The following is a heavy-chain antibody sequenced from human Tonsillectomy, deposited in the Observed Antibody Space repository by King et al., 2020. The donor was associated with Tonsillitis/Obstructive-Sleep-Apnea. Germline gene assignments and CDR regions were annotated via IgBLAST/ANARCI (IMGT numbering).Heavy chain of an antibody. CDR3: AADYYGSGSYSGMDV. D-gene: IGHD3-10*01. CDR2: IYYSGST. J-gene: IGHJ6*02. V-gene: IGHV4-31*03. CDR1: GGSISSGGYY. Sequence: QLQESGPGLVKPSQTLYLTCTVSGGSISSGGYYWSWIRQHPGKGLEWIGYIYYSGSTYYNPSLKSRVTISVDTSKNHFSLKLSSVTAADTAVYYCAADYYGSGSYSGMDVWGQGTTVTVSS.